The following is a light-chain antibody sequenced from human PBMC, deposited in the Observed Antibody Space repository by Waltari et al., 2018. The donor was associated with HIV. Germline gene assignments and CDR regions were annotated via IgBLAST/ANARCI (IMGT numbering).Light chain of an antibody. CDR3: QQSYSTPLT. CDR2: GAS. V-gene: IGKV1-39*01. J-gene: IGKJ4*01. CDR1: QTIETY. Sequence: EIQLTQSPSSLSASRGDKVTISCRASQTIETYLNWYHQKPGKAPNLLIHGASSLQSGVPSRFSCSGSGTQFTLTISSLQPEDCGIYYCQQSYSTPLTFGGGTKL.